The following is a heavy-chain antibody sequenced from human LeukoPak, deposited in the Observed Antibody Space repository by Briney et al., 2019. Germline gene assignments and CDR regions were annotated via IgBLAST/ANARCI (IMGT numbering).Heavy chain of an antibody. J-gene: IGHJ4*02. Sequence: GGSLRLSCAASGFTFSTYWMSWFRQTPGKGLEGVANIRQDGSEKYYVDSVKGRFTISRDNAKNSLYLQMNSLRGEDTAVYYCARERSAAMDYWGQGTLVTVSS. CDR2: IRQDGSEK. CDR3: ARERSAAMDY. D-gene: IGHD2-2*01. CDR1: GFTFSTYW. V-gene: IGHV3-7*01.